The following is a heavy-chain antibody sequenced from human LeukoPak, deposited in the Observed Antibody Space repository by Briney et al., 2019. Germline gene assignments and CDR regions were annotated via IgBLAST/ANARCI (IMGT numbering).Heavy chain of an antibody. D-gene: IGHD7-27*01. CDR1: GFAFTRYG. J-gene: IGHJ4*02. V-gene: IGHV1-18*01. Sequence: ASVHCASQASGFAFTRYGIGWVRPAPGQGREWMGWITAYNGNTNYAQKLQGRVTMTTDTSTRTAYMELRSLRSDDTAVYYCARDERELGQVQYYFDYWGQGTLVTVSS. CDR3: ARDERELGQVQYYFDY. CDR2: ITAYNGNT.